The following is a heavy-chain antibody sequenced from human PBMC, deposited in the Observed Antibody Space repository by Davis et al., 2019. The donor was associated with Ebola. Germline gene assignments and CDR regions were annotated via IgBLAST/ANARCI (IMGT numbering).Heavy chain of an antibody. CDR3: ASKDRGIVLVPAAIDYYGMDV. V-gene: IGHV3-30*04. D-gene: IGHD2-2*01. CDR1: GFTFSSYA. Sequence: GESLKISCAASGFTFSSYAMHWVRQAPGKGLEWVAVISYDGSNKYYADSVKGRFTISRDNSKNTLYLQMNSLRAEDTAVYYCASKDRGIVLVPAAIDYYGMDVWGQGTTVTVSS. J-gene: IGHJ6*02. CDR2: ISYDGSNK.